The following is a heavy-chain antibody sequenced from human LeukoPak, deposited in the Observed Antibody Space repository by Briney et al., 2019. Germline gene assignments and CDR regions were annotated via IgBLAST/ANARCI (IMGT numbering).Heavy chain of an antibody. D-gene: IGHD6-19*01. V-gene: IGHV1-46*01. CDR2: TNPSGGST. CDR1: GYTFTSYY. Sequence: ASVKVSCKASGYTFTSYYMHWVRQAPGQGLEWMGITNPSGGSTSYAQKFQGRVTMTRDTSTSTVYMELSSLRSEDTAVYYCAREGIAVAGIDYWGQGTLVTVSS. CDR3: AREGIAVAGIDY. J-gene: IGHJ4*02.